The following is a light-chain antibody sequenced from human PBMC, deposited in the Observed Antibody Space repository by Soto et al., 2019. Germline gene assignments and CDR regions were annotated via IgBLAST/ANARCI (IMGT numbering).Light chain of an antibody. V-gene: IGKV1-9*01. CDR1: QGIRNY. J-gene: IGKJ5*01. CDR3: QQVNSYPIT. CDR2: IAS. Sequence: DIPLTQSPTFLSASEGDRVPITCRASQGIRNYLAWYQQKPGRAPKLLIYIASTLQSGVPSRFSGSYSGTEFTLTITSLQPEDFATYYCQQVNSYPITSGQGTRLEIK.